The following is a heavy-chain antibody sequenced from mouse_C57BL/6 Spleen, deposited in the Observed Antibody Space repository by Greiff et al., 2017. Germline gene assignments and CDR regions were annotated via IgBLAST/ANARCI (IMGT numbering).Heavy chain of an antibody. J-gene: IGHJ2*01. V-gene: IGHV5-6*01. Sequence: EVKLVESGGDLVKPGGSLKLSCAASGFTFSSYGMSWVRQTPDKRLEWVATISSGGSYTYYPDSVEGRFNISRDNAKNTLYLQMSSLKSEDTAMYYCARQGDYDGALDYWGRGTTLTVSS. CDR1: GFTFSSYG. D-gene: IGHD2-4*01. CDR3: ARQGDYDGALDY. CDR2: ISSGGSYT.